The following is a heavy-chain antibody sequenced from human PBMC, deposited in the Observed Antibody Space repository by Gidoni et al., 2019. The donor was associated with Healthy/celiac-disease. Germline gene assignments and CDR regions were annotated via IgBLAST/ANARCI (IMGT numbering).Heavy chain of an antibody. CDR1: GGSISSSSYY. CDR2: IYYSGST. Sequence: QLQLQESGPGLVKPSETLSLTCTVSGGSISSSSYYWGWIRQPPGKGLEWIGSIYYSGSTYYNPSLKSRVTISVDTSKNQFSLKLSSVTAADTAVYYCARHPGYDFWSGYRYYYYYGMDVWGQGTTVTVSS. CDR3: ARHPGYDFWSGYRYYYYYGMDV. J-gene: IGHJ6*02. V-gene: IGHV4-39*01. D-gene: IGHD3-3*01.